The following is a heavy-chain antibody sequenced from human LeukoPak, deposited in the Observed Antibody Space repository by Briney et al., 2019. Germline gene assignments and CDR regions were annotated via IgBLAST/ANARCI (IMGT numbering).Heavy chain of an antibody. CDR2: VSYSGST. CDR1: GGSISSYY. V-gene: IGHV4-59*01. D-gene: IGHD1-1*01. J-gene: IGHJ6*03. CDR3: ARGGYAYYYYYYMDV. Sequence: SETLSLTCTVSGGSISSYYWSWVRQPPGKGLEWIGYVSYSGSTDYNPSLKSRVTISVDTSKNQFSLKLSSVTAADTAVYYCARGGYAYYYYYYMDVWGKGTTVTVSS.